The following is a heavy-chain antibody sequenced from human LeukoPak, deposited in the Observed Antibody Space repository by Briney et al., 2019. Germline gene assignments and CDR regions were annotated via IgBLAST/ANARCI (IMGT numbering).Heavy chain of an antibody. CDR3: ASRPVQLWSDH. CDR1: GDSISTSTSY. Sequence: SETLSLTCTVSGDSISTSTSYWGWIRQPPGKGLEWIGSIYYSGSTYYNPSLKSRVTMFVDTSKNQFSLKLNSVTAADTAVYFCASRPVQLWSDHWGQGTLVTVSS. CDR2: IYYSGST. D-gene: IGHD5-18*01. V-gene: IGHV4-39*01. J-gene: IGHJ4*02.